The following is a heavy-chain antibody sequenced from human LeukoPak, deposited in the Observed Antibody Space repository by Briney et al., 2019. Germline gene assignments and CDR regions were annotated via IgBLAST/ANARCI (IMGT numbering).Heavy chain of an antibody. CDR3: TTLKRVDFWSGYHDASDI. CDR1: GFTFSNAW. J-gene: IGHJ3*02. CDR2: IKSKTDGGTT. D-gene: IGHD3-3*01. Sequence: GGSLRLSCAASGFTFSNAWMSWVRQAPGKGLEWVGRIKSKTDGGTTDYAAPVKGRFTISRDDSKNTLYLQMNSLKTEDTAVYYCTTLKRVDFWSGYHDASDIWGQGTMVTVSS. V-gene: IGHV3-15*01.